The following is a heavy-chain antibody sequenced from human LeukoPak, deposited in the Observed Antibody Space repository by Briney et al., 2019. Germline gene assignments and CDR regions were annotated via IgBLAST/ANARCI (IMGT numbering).Heavy chain of an antibody. D-gene: IGHD3-22*01. J-gene: IGHJ4*02. V-gene: IGHV4-30-2*01. CDR1: GGSISSGGYS. CDR3: ARDYYDSSGYYVRDY. Sequence: SETLSLTCAVSGGSISSGGYSWSWIRQPPGKGLEWIGYIYHSGSTYYNPSLKSRVTISVDRSKNQFSLKLSSVTAADTAVYYCARDYYDSSGYYVRDYWGQGTLVTVSS. CDR2: IYHSGST.